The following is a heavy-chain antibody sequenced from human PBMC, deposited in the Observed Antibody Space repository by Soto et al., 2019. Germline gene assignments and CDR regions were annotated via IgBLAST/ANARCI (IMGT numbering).Heavy chain of an antibody. V-gene: IGHV4-4*02. CDR1: GGSISSSNW. CDR2: IYHSGST. Sequence: QVQLQESGPGLVKPSGTLSLTCAVSGGSISSSNWWSWVRQPPGKWLEWIGEIYHSGSTNYNPSLKSRVTISVDKSKNQFSLKLSSVTAADTAVYYCARARGTMVRGVRVLTPFDYWGQGTLVTVSS. D-gene: IGHD3-10*01. CDR3: ARARGTMVRGVRVLTPFDY. J-gene: IGHJ4*02.